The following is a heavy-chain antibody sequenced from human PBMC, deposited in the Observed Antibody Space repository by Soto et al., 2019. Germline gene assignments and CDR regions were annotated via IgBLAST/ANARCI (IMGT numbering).Heavy chain of an antibody. CDR1: GFTISECS. CDR3: VRDRDLYRDMFHADL. Sequence: GGSLILSCEASGFTISECSMNWVRQAPGKGLEWLAYITIRTGNVLYADSVRGRFTISADNAENSVILQMSSLRDEDSAVYFCVRDRDLYRDMFHADLWGQGTLVTVSS. V-gene: IGHV3-48*02. CDR2: ITIRTGNV. J-gene: IGHJ4*01. D-gene: IGHD3-10*02.